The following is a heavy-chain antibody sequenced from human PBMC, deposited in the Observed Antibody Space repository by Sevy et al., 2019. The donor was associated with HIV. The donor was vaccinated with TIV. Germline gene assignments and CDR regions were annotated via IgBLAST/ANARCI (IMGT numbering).Heavy chain of an antibody. Sequence: GGSLRLSCAASGFTFNKYSMSWVRQPPGKGLEWVATLSFGCGEINYADSVKGRFTISRDNSKNSFYLQMHNLRAEDTALYYCAREGCTKPHDYWGQGTLLTVSS. CDR2: LSFGCGEI. V-gene: IGHV3-23*01. J-gene: IGHJ4*02. D-gene: IGHD2-8*01. CDR1: GFTFNKYS. CDR3: AREGCTKPHDY.